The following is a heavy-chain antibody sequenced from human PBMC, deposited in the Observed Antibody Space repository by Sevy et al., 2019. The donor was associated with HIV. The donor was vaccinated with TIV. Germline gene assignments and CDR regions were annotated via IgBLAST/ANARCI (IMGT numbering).Heavy chain of an antibody. J-gene: IGHJ6*02. D-gene: IGHD2-2*01. CDR3: TRVPRPGYQLLSHYYYYYGMDV. CDR2: IRSNANSYAT. V-gene: IGHV3-73*01. Sequence: GGCLRLSCAASGFTFSGSAMHWVRQASGKGLEWIGRIRSNANSYATAYAASVKGRFTISRDESKNTAYLQMNSLKTEDTAVYYCTRVPRPGYQLLSHYYYYYGMDVWGQGTTVTVSS. CDR1: GFTFSGSA.